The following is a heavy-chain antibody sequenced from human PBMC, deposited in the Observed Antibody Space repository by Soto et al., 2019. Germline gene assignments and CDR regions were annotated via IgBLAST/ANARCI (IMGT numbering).Heavy chain of an antibody. CDR2: MSYDGRNK. D-gene: IGHD6-13*01. Sequence: QEQLVESGGGVVQPGRSLRLSCVASGFTFSSFAMHWVRQAPGKGLEWVAVMSYDGRNKNYADSVKGRVTISRDKSQNTLYLQMNSLRAEDTAVYYCAKVKGTAAGWGMDVWGQGTAVTVSS. J-gene: IGHJ6*02. V-gene: IGHV3-30*04. CDR1: GFTFSSFA. CDR3: AKVKGTAAGWGMDV.